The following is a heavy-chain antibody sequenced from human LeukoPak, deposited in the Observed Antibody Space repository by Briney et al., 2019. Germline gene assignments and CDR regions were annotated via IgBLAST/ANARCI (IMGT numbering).Heavy chain of an antibody. V-gene: IGHV1-18*01. CDR3: ARDLRYSSGWYWFDP. CDR1: GYTFTSYG. D-gene: IGHD6-19*01. Sequence: ASVKVSCKASGYTFTSYGISWVRQAPGQGLEWMGWISAYNGNTNYAQKLQGRVTMTTDTSTSTAYMELRSLRSDDTAVYYCARDLRYSSGWYWFDPWGQGTLVTVSS. CDR2: ISAYNGNT. J-gene: IGHJ5*02.